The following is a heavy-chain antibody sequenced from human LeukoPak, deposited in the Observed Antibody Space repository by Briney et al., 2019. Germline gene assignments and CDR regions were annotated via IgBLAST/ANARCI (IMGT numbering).Heavy chain of an antibody. Sequence: GGSLRLSCAASGFTFDDYAMHWVRQAPGKGLEWVSGISWNSGIIGYADSVKGRFTISRDNAKNSLYLQMNSLRAEDTALYYCANAPWFGELLSPNFDYWGQGTLVTVSS. CDR3: ANAPWFGELLSPNFDY. V-gene: IGHV3-9*01. D-gene: IGHD3-10*01. J-gene: IGHJ4*02. CDR1: GFTFDDYA. CDR2: ISWNSGII.